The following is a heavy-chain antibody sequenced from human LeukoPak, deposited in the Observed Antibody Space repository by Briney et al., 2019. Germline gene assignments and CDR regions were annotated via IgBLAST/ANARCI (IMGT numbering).Heavy chain of an antibody. V-gene: IGHV4-59*01. D-gene: IGHD4-23*01. CDR1: GGSISSYY. Sequence: SETLSLTCTVSGGSISSYYWSWIRQPPGKGLEWIGYIYYSGSTNYNPSLKSRVTISVDTSKNQFSLKLSSVSAADTAVYYCARDYGGVYWGQGTLVTVSS. CDR2: IYYSGST. J-gene: IGHJ4*02. CDR3: ARDYGGVY.